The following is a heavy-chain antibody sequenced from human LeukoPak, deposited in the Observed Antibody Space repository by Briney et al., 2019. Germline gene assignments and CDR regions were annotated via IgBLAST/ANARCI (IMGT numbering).Heavy chain of an antibody. CDR1: GGSISSYY. D-gene: IGHD2-2*02. CDR2: IYTSGST. V-gene: IGHV4-4*07. J-gene: IGHJ3*02. CDR3: ARDRGYCSSTSCYTDAFDI. Sequence: SETLSLTCTVSGGSISSYYWSWIRQPAGKELEWIGRIYTSGSTNYNPSLKSRVTMSVDTSKNQFSLKLSSVTAADTAVYYCARDRGYCSSTSCYTDAFDIWGQGTMVTVSS.